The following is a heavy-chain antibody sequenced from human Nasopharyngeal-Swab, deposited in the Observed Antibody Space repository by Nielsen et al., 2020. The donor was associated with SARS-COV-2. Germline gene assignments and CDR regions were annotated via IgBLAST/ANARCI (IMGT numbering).Heavy chain of an antibody. CDR1: GGSFSGYY. J-gene: IGHJ4*02. V-gene: IGHV4-34*01. CDR3: ARRTGGRGFDY. D-gene: IGHD3-16*01. CDR2: INHRGST. Sequence: SQTLSLTCAVYGGSFSGYYWSWIRQPPGKGLEWIGEINHRGSTNYNPSLKSRVTISVDTSKNQFSLKLSSVTAADTAVYYCARRTGGRGFDYWGQGTLVTVSS.